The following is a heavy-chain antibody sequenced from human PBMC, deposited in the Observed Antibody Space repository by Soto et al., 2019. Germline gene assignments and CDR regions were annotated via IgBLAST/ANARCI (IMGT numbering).Heavy chain of an antibody. CDR1: GFIFSDYA. D-gene: IGHD2-21*01. Sequence: PGGSLRLSCAASGFIFSDYAMTWVRQAPGKGLEWVSTISGTRGRQRNTFYTASVKGRFTVTRDNSKNTVYLHMSSLRADDTAVYYCARDGPIQHHPDYWGRGTLVTVSS. CDR2: ISGTRGRQRNT. J-gene: IGHJ4*02. CDR3: ARDGPIQHHPDY. V-gene: IGHV3-23*01.